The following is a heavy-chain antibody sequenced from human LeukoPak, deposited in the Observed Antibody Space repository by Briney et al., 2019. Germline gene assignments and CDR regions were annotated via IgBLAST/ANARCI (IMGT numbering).Heavy chain of an antibody. CDR1: GFTFSSYG. CDR3: AKEGFFGSGWQNRRAFDI. V-gene: IGHV3-30*18. Sequence: PGGSLRLSCAASGFTFSSYGMHWVRQAPGKGLEWVAVISYDGSNKYYADSVKGRFTISRDNSKNTLYLQMNSLRAEDTAVYYCAKEGFFGSGWQNRRAFDIWGQGTMVTVSS. D-gene: IGHD6-19*01. J-gene: IGHJ3*02. CDR2: ISYDGSNK.